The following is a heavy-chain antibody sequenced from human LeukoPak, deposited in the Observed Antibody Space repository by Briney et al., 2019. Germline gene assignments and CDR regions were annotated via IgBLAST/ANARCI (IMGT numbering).Heavy chain of an antibody. J-gene: IGHJ3*02. D-gene: IGHD1-26*01. V-gene: IGHV3-11*05. CDR3: ARDRGREGASYAFDI. CDR2: ITSRNSYT. CDR1: GFTLSDYY. Sequence: GGSLRLSCAASGFTLSDYYMRWIGQAPGKGLEWVSYITSRNSYTKSADSVNGRFHISRDNAKNSLYLQMNSLRAEDTAVYYCARDRGREGASYAFDIWDQGTMVTVTS.